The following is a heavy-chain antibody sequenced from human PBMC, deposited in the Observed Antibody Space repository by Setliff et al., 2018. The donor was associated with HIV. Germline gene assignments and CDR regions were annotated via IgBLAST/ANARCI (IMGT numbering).Heavy chain of an antibody. V-gene: IGHV3-30*02. CDR3: AKDWKVWFGELSQDYYYSMDV. CDR1: GFTFSSYG. D-gene: IGHD3-10*01. J-gene: IGHJ6*02. Sequence: GGSLRLSCAASGFTFSSYGMHWVRQAPGKGLEWVTFIRHDGISEDYRDSVKGRFSVSRDNSKNTVSLQMDSLRVEDTALDYCAKDWKVWFGELSQDYYYSMDVWGQGTTFTVSS. CDR2: IRHDGISE.